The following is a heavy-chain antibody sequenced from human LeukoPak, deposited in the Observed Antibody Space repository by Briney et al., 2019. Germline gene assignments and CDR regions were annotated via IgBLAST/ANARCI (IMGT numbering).Heavy chain of an antibody. CDR3: ARDSYSSSWYYYYGMDV. J-gene: IGHJ6*02. CDR1: GFTVSSNY. CDR2: IYSGGST. D-gene: IGHD6-13*01. V-gene: IGHV3-53*01. Sequence: GGSLRLSCAASGFTVSSNYMSWVRQAPGKGLEWVSVIYSGGSTHYADSVKGRFTISRDNSKNTLYLQMNSLRAEDTAVYYCARDSYSSSWYYYYGMDVWGQGTTVTVSS.